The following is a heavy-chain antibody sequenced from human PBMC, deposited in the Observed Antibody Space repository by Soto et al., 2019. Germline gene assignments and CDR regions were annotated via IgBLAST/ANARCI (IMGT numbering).Heavy chain of an antibody. CDR2: IWYDGSNK. J-gene: IGHJ6*02. V-gene: IGHV3-33*01. D-gene: IGHD2-2*01. Sequence: QVQLVESGGGVVQPGRSLRLSCAASGFTFSSYGMHWVRQAPGKGLEWVAVIWYDGSNKYYADSVKGRFTISRDNSKNTLYLQMNSLRAEDTAVYYCARGQDIVLVPAGHYGMDVWGQGTTVTVSS. CDR3: ARGQDIVLVPAGHYGMDV. CDR1: GFTFSSYG.